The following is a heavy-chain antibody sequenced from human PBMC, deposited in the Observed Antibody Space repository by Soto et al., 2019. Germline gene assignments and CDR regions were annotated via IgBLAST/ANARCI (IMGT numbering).Heavy chain of an antibody. CDR1: GFTFSDYY. Sequence: QVQLVESGGGLVKPGGSLRLSCAASGFTFSDYYMSWIRQAPGKGLEWVAFISSGGGNTNYADSVKGRFTISRDNANNALSLQMNSLRAEDTAVDYCARRTEYTSSSLYYYYYAMDVWGQGTTVTVSS. V-gene: IGHV3-11*06. CDR2: ISSGGGNT. CDR3: ARRTEYTSSSLYYYYYAMDV. D-gene: IGHD6-6*01. J-gene: IGHJ6*02.